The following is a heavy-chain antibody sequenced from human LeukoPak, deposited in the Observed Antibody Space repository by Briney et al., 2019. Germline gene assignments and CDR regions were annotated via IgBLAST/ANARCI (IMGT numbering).Heavy chain of an antibody. J-gene: IGHJ4*02. CDR1: GFTFSSYA. V-gene: IGHV3-23*01. D-gene: IGHD3-22*01. CDR3: AKVPYYYDSSGYFS. CDR2: ISGSGGST. Sequence: GGSLRLSCAASGFTFSSYAMSWARQAPGKGLEWVSAISGSGGSTYYADSVKGRFTISRDNSKNTLYLQMNSLRAEDTAVYYCAKVPYYYDSSGYFSWGQGTLVTVSS.